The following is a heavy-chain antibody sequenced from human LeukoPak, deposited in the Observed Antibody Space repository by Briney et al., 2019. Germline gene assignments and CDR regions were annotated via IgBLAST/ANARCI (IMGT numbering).Heavy chain of an antibody. V-gene: IGHV4-39*07. CDR3: ARSGEGIVATGYFDY. D-gene: IGHD5-12*01. Sequence: SETLSLTCTVSGGLISISTYYWGWIRQPPGKGLEWIGSIYYSGTTHYNPSLKSRVTIAVDTSKNRFSLRLSSVTAADTAVYYCARSGEGIVATGYFDYWGQGTLVTVSS. CDR2: IYYSGTT. J-gene: IGHJ4*02. CDR1: GGLISISTYY.